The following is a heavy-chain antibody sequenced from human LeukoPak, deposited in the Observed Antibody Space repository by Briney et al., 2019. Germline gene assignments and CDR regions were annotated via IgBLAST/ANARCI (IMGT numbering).Heavy chain of an antibody. CDR1: GLTFSTYA. D-gene: IGHD5/OR15-5a*01. CDR3: AKDRKVYEL. Sequence: PGGSLRLSCAASGLTFSTYAMSWVRQAPGKGPEWVSGISGSGGTTYYADSVKGRSSISRDNSRSMLYLQMNGLRVEDTALYYCAKDRKVYELWGRGTLVTVSS. V-gene: IGHV3-23*01. J-gene: IGHJ2*01. CDR2: ISGSGGTT.